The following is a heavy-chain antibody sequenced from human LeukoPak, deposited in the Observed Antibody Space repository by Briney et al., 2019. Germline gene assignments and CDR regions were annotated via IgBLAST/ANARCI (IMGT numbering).Heavy chain of an antibody. J-gene: IGHJ4*02. Sequence: GGSLRLSCAASGFTVSSNYMSWVRQAPRKGLEWVSVISTGGSTYYADFVKGRFSISRDNSKNTLYLQMNSLRAEDTAVYYCASQDTYRGVAARRVFERDYWGQGTLVTVSS. CDR3: ASQDTYRGVAARRVFERDY. CDR2: ISTGGST. D-gene: IGHD6-6*01. CDR1: GFTVSSNY. V-gene: IGHV3-66*04.